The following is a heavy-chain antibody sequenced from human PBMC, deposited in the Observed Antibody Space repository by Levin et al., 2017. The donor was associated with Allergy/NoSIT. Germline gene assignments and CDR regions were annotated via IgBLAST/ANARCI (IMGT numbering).Heavy chain of an antibody. CDR1: GYTFTTYG. Sequence: GESLKISCWPSGYTFTTYGISWVRQAPGQGLEWMGWISAYNGDTKYAQNFQGRVTMTTDAYTNTAYMELRSLRSHDTAVYFCARDRIAVRPGWFDPWGQGTLVTVSS. D-gene: IGHD6-6*01. CDR3: ARDRIAVRPGWFDP. J-gene: IGHJ5*02. CDR2: ISAYNGDT. V-gene: IGHV1-18*01.